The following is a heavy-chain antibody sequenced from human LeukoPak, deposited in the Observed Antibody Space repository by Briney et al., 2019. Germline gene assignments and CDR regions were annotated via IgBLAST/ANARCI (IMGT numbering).Heavy chain of an antibody. Sequence: PGGSLRLSCTASGFTFSDYWMNWVRQVPGKGLEWVANIKQDGSQKSYVDSVKGRFTISRDNANNLLYLQMNSLRAEDTAVYYCARESFAARWDWGQGTLVTVSS. V-gene: IGHV3-7*01. D-gene: IGHD6-6*01. CDR2: IKQDGSQK. CDR3: ARESFAARWD. CDR1: GFTFSDYW. J-gene: IGHJ4*02.